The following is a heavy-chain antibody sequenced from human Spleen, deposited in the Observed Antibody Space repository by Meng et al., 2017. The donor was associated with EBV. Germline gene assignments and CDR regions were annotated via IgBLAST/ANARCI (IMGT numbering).Heavy chain of an antibody. CDR3: ARADYYDTSGNVDF. V-gene: IGHV4-39*01. CDR1: AGSIISYTYS. Sequence: QVSAPALVHPSHTLSLTCSVAAGSIISYTYSWRWIRQPPGKGLEWIGSIDYRENTYYNPSLKSRITISVDTPKNQFSLKLTSMTAADTAVYYCARADYYDTSGNVDFWGQGALVTVSS. CDR2: IDYRENT. J-gene: IGHJ4*02. D-gene: IGHD3-22*01.